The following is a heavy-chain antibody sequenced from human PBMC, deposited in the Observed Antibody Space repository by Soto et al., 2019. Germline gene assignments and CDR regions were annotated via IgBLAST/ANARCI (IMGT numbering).Heavy chain of an antibody. V-gene: IGHV4-31*03. CDR3: ARGRGYSYGPYSFDY. Sequence: SETLSLTCTVSGGSISSEGYYWSWFRQLPGKGLEWIGDIYYSGTTYHNPSLRSRLTISGDASKNQFSLKLSTVTAADTGLYYCARGRGYSYGPYSFDYWGQGTLVTVSS. D-gene: IGHD5-18*01. CDR2: IYYSGTT. CDR1: GGSISSEGYY. J-gene: IGHJ4*02.